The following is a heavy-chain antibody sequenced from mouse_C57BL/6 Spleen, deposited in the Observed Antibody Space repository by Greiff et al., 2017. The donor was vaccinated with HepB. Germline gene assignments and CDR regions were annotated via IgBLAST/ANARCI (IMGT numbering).Heavy chain of an antibody. Sequence: EVHLVESGGGLVKPGGSLKLSCAASGFTFSSYAMSWVRQTPEKRLEWVATISDGGSYTYYPDNVKGRFTISRDNAKNNLYLQMSHLKSEDTAMYYCARDGFITTVVANYFDYWGQGTTLTVSS. CDR2: ISDGGSYT. J-gene: IGHJ2*01. CDR1: GFTFSSYA. V-gene: IGHV5-4*01. D-gene: IGHD1-1*01. CDR3: ARDGFITTVVANYFDY.